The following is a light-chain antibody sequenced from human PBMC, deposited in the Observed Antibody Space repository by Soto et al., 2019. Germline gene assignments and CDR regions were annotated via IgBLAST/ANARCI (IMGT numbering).Light chain of an antibody. J-gene: IGKJ1*01. CDR2: KAS. CDR1: QTISSW. V-gene: IGKV1-5*03. CDR3: QHYNSYSEA. Sequence: DVQMTPTYFPPSGSVGGRVTITCRASQTISSWLAWYQQKPGKAPKLLIYKASTLKSGVPSRFSGSGSGTEFTLTISSLQPDDFATYYCQHYNSYSEAFGQATK.